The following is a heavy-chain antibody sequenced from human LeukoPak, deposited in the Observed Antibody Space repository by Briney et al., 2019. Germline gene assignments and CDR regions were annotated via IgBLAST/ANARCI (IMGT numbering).Heavy chain of an antibody. CDR3: ARVRLYDILTGYYQGYYFDY. CDR1: GGSISSSSYY. CDR2: IYCSGST. J-gene: IGHJ4*02. V-gene: IGHV4-39*07. Sequence: ASETLSLTCTVSGGSISSSSYYWGWIRQPPGKGLEWIGSIYCSGSTYYNPSLKSRVTISVDTSKNQFSLKLSSVTAADTAVYYCARVRLYDILTGYYQGYYFDYWGQGTLVTVSS. D-gene: IGHD3-9*01.